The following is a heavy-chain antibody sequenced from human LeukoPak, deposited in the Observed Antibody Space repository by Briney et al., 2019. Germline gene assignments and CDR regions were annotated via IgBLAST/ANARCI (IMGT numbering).Heavy chain of an antibody. CDR1: GFTLSNYW. V-gene: IGHV3-74*01. CDR2: LHSDGTST. D-gene: IGHD6-25*01. CDR3: ARSGWQYYFDY. J-gene: IGHJ4*02. Sequence: GGSLRLSCAASGFTLSNYWMHWVRQAPGKGLVWVSRLHSDGTSTSYADSVRGRFTISRDNARNTLYLQMNTLRAEDTAVYYCARSGWQYYFDYWGQGTLVTVSS.